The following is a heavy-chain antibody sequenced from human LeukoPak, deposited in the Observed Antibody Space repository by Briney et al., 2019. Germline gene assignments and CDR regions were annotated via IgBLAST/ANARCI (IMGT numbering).Heavy chain of an antibody. CDR3: ASQPYCGGDCYSHFDY. V-gene: IGHV4-59*01. J-gene: IGHJ4*02. Sequence: PSETLSPTCTVSGGSISSYYWSWIRQPPGKGLEWIGYIYYSGSTNYNPSLKSRVTISVDTSKNQFPLKLSSVTAADTAVYYCASQPYCGGDCYSHFDYWGQGTLVTVSS. D-gene: IGHD2-21*02. CDR2: IYYSGST. CDR1: GGSISSYY.